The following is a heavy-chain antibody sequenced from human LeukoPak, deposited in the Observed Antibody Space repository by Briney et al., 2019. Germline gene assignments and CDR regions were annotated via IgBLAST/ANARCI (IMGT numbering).Heavy chain of an antibody. Sequence: PSQTLSLTCTVSGGSISSGSYYWSWIRQPAGKGLEWIGRIYTSGSTNYNPSLKSRVTMSLDTSKNQFSLKLSSVTAADTAVYYCARAGGVGTEALDLDYRGLGTLVTVSS. CDR3: ARAGGVGTEALDLDY. D-gene: IGHD2-21*02. CDR2: IYTSGST. V-gene: IGHV4-61*02. CDR1: GGSISSGSYY. J-gene: IGHJ4*02.